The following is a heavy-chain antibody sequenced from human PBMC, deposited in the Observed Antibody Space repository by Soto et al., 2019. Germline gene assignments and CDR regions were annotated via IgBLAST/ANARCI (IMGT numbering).Heavy chain of an antibody. V-gene: IGHV4-34*01. J-gene: IGHJ4*02. CDR2: INHSGST. CDR3: ARDKITGLFDY. Sequence: SETLSLTCAVYGGSFSAYYWSWIRQPPGTGLEWIGEINHSGSTNYNPSLKSRVTISVDTSKNQFSLKLTSVTAADTAVYYCARDKITGLFDYWGQGTLVTVSS. D-gene: IGHD2-8*02. CDR1: GGSFSAYY.